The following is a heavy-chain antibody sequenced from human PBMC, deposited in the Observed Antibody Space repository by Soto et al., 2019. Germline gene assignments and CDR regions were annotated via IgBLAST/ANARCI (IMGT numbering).Heavy chain of an antibody. CDR3: ARIRRNIVVVPTAAFDC. D-gene: IGHD2-2*01. V-gene: IGHV5-51*03. Sequence: GASVKVSCKASGYTFTSYGISWVRQMPGKGLEWMGIIYPGDSDTRYSPSFQGQVTISADKSISTAYLQWSSLKASDTAMYYCARIRRNIVVVPTAAFDCWGQGTLVTVSS. CDR2: IYPGDSDT. CDR1: GYTFTSYG. J-gene: IGHJ4*02.